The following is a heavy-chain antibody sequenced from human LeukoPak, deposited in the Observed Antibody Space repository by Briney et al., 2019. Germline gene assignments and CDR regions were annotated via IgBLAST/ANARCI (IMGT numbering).Heavy chain of an antibody. Sequence: GGSLRLSCADSQFTFNGSWMNWVRQAPGKGLEWVANMDPTGSQKRYLDSVRGRFTISKDNPGASLYLDMHSLRAEDTAIYYCAIWTSGNYWGQGTLVTVSS. J-gene: IGHJ4*02. D-gene: IGHD1-1*01. CDR1: QFTFNGSW. V-gene: IGHV3-7*01. CDR3: AIWTSGNY. CDR2: MDPTGSQK.